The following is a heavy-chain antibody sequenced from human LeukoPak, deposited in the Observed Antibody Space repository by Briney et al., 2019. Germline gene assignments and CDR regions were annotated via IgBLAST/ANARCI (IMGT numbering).Heavy chain of an antibody. CDR2: IYYSGST. D-gene: IGHD3-10*01. CDR1: GGSFMGYY. V-gene: IGHV4-59*01. Sequence: SETLSLTCAVYGGSFMGYYWSWIRQPPGKGLEWIGYIYYSGSTNYNPSLKSRVTISVDTSKNQFSLKLSSVTAADTAVYYCARESELWGQGTLVTVSS. J-gene: IGHJ4*02. CDR3: ARESEL.